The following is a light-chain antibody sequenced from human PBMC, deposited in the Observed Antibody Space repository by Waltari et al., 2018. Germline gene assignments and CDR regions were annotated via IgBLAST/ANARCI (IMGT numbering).Light chain of an antibody. CDR1: SSNIGRSY. CDR2: TNE. CDR3: AAWDDSLSGHVV. J-gene: IGLJ2*01. V-gene: IGLV1-47*02. Sequence: QSVLTQPPSASATPGQRVTISCSGRSSNIGRSYVYWSQQFPGTAPKLLIYTNEQRPSGVPDRFSGSKSGTSASLTISGLRSEDEADYYCAAWDDSLSGHVVFGGGTKLTVL.